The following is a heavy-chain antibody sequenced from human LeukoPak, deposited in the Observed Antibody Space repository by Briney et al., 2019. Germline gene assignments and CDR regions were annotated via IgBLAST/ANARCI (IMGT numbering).Heavy chain of an antibody. Sequence: PGASLRLSCAASGFTFSNYAMSWVRQAPGKGLEWVSAIFGSGGSTYYADSVKGRFTISRDNSKNTLYLQMNSLRAEDTAVYYCAKAPVVLGSYYSDYWGQGTLVTVSS. J-gene: IGHJ4*02. CDR3: AKAPVVLGSYYSDY. D-gene: IGHD1-26*01. CDR2: IFGSGGST. V-gene: IGHV3-23*01. CDR1: GFTFSNYA.